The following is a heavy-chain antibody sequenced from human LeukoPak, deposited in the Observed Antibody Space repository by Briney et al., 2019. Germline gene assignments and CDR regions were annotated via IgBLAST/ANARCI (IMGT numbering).Heavy chain of an antibody. CDR3: ARGDYGSSLNF. D-gene: IGHD4-17*01. CDR1: GFTFRTSY. CDR2: TNPDGSET. V-gene: IGHV3-7*03. Sequence: GGSLRLSCVASGFTFRTSYMTWVRQAAGKSLEWVAITNPDGSETGYVDSVKGRFTISRDNVKNSLYLQMNSLRADDTAVYYCARGDYGSSLNFWGQGTLVTVSS. J-gene: IGHJ4*02.